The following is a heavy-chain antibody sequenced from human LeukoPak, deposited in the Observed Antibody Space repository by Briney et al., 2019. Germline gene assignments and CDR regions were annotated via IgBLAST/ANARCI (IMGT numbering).Heavy chain of an antibody. J-gene: IGHJ4*02. V-gene: IGHV4-38-2*02. CDR1: GYSISSGYY. CDR3: AREKFNYDLLHYFDY. D-gene: IGHD3-16*01. Sequence: SETLSLTCAVSGYSISSGYYWGWIRQPPGKGLEWIGSIYHSGSTYYNPSLKSRVTISVDTSKNQFSLKLSSVTAADTAVYYCAREKFNYDLLHYFDYWGQGTLVTVSS. CDR2: IYHSGST.